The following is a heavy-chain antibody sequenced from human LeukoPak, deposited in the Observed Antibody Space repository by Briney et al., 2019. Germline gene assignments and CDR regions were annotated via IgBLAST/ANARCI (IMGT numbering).Heavy chain of an antibody. J-gene: IGHJ4*02. CDR3: AKDYAYYYGSGIGGFEY. Sequence: GGSLRLSCAASVFTFSSYAMSWVRQAPGKGLEWVSAISGSGATTYYADSVKGRFTISRDKSNNTLYLQMNSLRAEDTAVYYCAKDYAYYYGSGIGGFEYWGQGTLVTVSS. CDR2: ISGSGATT. D-gene: IGHD3-10*01. V-gene: IGHV3-23*01. CDR1: VFTFSSYA.